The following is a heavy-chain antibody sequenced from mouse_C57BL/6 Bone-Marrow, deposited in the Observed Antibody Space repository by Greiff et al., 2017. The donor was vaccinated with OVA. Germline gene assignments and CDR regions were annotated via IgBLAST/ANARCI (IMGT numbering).Heavy chain of an antibody. D-gene: IGHD1-1*01. J-gene: IGHJ2*01. Sequence: VQLQQSGAELVKPGASVKMSCKASGYTFTSYWITWVKQRPGQGLEWIGDIYPGSGSTNYNEKFKSKATLTVDTSSSTAYMQLSSLTSEDSAVYYCARSDYYYGSSVDYWGQGTTLTVSS. CDR3: ARSDYYYGSSVDY. V-gene: IGHV1-55*01. CDR2: IYPGSGST. CDR1: GYTFTSYW.